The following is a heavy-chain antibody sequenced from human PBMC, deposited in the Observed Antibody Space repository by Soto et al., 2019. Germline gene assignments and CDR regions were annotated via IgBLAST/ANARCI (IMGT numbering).Heavy chain of an antibody. CDR1: GYTFTSYG. J-gene: IGHJ6*03. CDR2: ISAYNGNT. D-gene: IGHD3-9*01. Sequence: ASVKVSCKASGYTFTSYGISWVRQAPGQGLEWMGWISAYNGNTNYAQKLQGRVTMTTDTSTSTAYMELRSLRSDDTAVYYCATDTSKDVLRYFDWPYDYYYYMDVWGKGTTVTVSS. CDR3: ATDTSKDVLRYFDWPYDYYYYMDV. V-gene: IGHV1-18*01.